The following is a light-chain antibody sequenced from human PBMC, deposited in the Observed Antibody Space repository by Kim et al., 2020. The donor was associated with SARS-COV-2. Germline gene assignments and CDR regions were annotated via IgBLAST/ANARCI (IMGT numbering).Light chain of an antibody. Sequence: SVSPGQTARITGSGDKLGEKYTSWYQHKSGQSPVVVIYQDNKRPSGMTERFSGSSSGNTATLTISGTQPMDEADYYCQTWDSTTVIFGGGTQLTVL. CDR1: KLGEKY. V-gene: IGLV3-1*01. CDR2: QDN. J-gene: IGLJ2*01. CDR3: QTWDSTTVI.